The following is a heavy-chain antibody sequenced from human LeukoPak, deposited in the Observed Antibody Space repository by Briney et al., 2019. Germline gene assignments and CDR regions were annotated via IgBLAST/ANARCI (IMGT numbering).Heavy chain of an antibody. CDR3: ARAPREWLLGYYFDY. V-gene: IGHV1-18*01. D-gene: IGHD3-3*01. J-gene: IGHJ4*02. CDR2: ISAYNGNT. Sequence: GASVKVSCKASGYTFTSYGISWVRQAPGQGLEWMGWISAYNGNTNYAQKLQGRVTMTTDTSTSTAYMELRSLRSDDTAVYYCARAPREWLLGYYFDYWGQGTLVTVSS. CDR1: GYTFTSYG.